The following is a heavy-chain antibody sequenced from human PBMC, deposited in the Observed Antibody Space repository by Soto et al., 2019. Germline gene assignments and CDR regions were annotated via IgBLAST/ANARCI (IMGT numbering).Heavy chain of an antibody. CDR1: GASISGYY. J-gene: IGHJ5*02. Sequence: SETLSLTCTVSGASISGYYWSWIRKSAGKGLEWIGRIYATGTTDYNPSLKSRVMMSVDTSKKQFSLRLRSVTAADTAVYYCVRDGTKTLRDWFDPWGQGMSVTVSS. D-gene: IGHD1-1*01. CDR2: IYATGTT. V-gene: IGHV4-4*07. CDR3: VRDGTKTLRDWFDP.